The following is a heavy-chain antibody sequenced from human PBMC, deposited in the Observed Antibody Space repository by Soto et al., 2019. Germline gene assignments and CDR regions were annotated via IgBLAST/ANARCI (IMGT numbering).Heavy chain of an antibody. Sequence: QVQLVQSGAEVKKPGASVKVSCKASGYIFTAYSMHWVRQAPRQGLEWMGVVNPSGGSTNYAQKFQGRITMTRDTSTSTVYMDLSSLTSEDTAVYYCAREENCSDGICYSEYFQRWGQGTLVTVSS. CDR1: GYIFTAYS. V-gene: IGHV1-46*01. CDR3: AREENCSDGICYSEYFQR. CDR2: VNPSGGST. D-gene: IGHD2-15*01. J-gene: IGHJ1*01.